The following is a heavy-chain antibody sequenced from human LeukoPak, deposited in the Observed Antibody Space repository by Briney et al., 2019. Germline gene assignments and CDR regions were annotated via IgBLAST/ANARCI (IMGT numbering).Heavy chain of an antibody. Sequence: GGSLRLSCAASGFTFSSYSINWVHQAPGKGLEWVSYISSTSSTIYYADSVKGRFTISRDNAKNSLYLQMDSLRAEDTAVYYCARARITMVRGPSASDYWGQGTLVTVSS. D-gene: IGHD3-10*01. CDR3: ARARITMVRGPSASDY. V-gene: IGHV3-48*04. CDR2: ISSTSSTI. J-gene: IGHJ4*02. CDR1: GFTFSSYS.